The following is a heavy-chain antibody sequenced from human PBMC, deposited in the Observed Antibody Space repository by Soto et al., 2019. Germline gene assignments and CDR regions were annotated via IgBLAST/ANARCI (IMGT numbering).Heavy chain of an antibody. J-gene: IGHJ4*02. CDR1: GGSISSGGYY. V-gene: IGHV4-31*03. CDR3: ARRYGGNFDY. CDR2: IYYSGST. D-gene: IGHD2-15*01. Sequence: PSETLSLTCTVSGGSISSGGYYWSWIRQHPGKGLEWIGYIYYSGSTYYNPSLKSRVTIPVDTSKNQFSLKLSSVTAADTAVYYCARRYGGNFDYWGQGTLVTVS.